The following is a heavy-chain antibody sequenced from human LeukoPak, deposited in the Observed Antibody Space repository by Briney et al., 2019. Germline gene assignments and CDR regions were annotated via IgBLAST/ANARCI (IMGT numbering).Heavy chain of an antibody. CDR1: GFTFSNYW. CDR3: ARGYCSGGSCSKYDY. V-gene: IGHV3-7*01. CDR2: IKQDGSAK. D-gene: IGHD2-15*01. J-gene: IGHJ4*02. Sequence: PGGSLRLSCAASGFTFSNYWMSWVRQAPGKGLEWVAKIKQDGSAKYYVDSVKGRFTISRDNAKNSLCLQMNSLRAEDTAVYYCARGYCSGGSCSKYDYWGQGTLVTVSS.